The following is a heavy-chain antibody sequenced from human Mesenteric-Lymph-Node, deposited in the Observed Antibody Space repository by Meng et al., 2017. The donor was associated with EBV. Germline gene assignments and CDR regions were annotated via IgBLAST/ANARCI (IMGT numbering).Heavy chain of an antibody. J-gene: IGHJ5*02. CDR1: VGSVSSTSYY. D-gene: IGHD3-10*01. V-gene: IGHV4-61*01. Sequence: VPLKRSGPGPVKAPETLSLTCTGSVGSVSSTSYYWSWIRQPPGKRLEWIGYVYYSGSTNYHPSLKSRVTISVDTSKNQFSLNLYSVTAADTAVYYCARENPARGNWFDPWGQGALVTVSS. CDR3: ARENPARGNWFDP. CDR2: VYYSGST.